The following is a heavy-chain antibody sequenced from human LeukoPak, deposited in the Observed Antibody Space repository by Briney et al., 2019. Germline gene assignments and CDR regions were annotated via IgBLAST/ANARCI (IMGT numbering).Heavy chain of an antibody. CDR2: INPNSGGT. V-gene: IGHV1-2*02. D-gene: IGHD3-22*01. Sequence: ASVKVSCKASGYTFTGYYMHWVRQAPGQGLEWMGWINPNSGGTNYAQKFQGRVTMTGDTSISTAYMELSRLRSDDTAVYYCARDFRSRSSGYYVLGYWGQGTLVTVSS. CDR1: GYTFTGYY. CDR3: ARDFRSRSSGYYVLGY. J-gene: IGHJ4*02.